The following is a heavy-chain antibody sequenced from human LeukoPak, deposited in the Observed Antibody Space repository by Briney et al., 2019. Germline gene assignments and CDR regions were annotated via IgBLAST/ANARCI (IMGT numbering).Heavy chain of an antibody. V-gene: IGHV3-7*01. D-gene: IGHD4-17*01. CDR2: IKQVGSEK. J-gene: IGHJ4*02. CDR1: GFTFTSNW. Sequence: AGRPLRFSGAALGFTFTSNWMSWVRKAPGKGLDWVANIKQVGSEKYNVDSAKGRFTITRDNAKNSLYLQRNSLRAEDTAVYYCAREEYGDHLWWGQGTLVTVSS. CDR3: AREEYGDHLW.